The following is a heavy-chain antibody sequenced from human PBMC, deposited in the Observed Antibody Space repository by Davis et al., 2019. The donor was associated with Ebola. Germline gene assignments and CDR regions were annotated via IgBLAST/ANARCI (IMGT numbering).Heavy chain of an antibody. D-gene: IGHD3-22*01. J-gene: IGHJ4*02. Sequence: GGSLRLSCAASGFTFGDYAMHWVRQAPGKGLEWVSLISWDGRSTAYADSVRDRFIISRDNSRNFLYLQMNGLRAEDTALYYCTAYDSTFRNYWGQGTLVTVSS. V-gene: IGHV3-43D*03. CDR2: ISWDGRST. CDR3: TAYDSTFRNY. CDR1: GFTFGDYA.